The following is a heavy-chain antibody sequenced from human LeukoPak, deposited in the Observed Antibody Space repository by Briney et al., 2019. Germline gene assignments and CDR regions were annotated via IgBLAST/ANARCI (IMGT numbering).Heavy chain of an antibody. CDR1: GHTLTELP. CDR3: VIGKEGHVYSAQYYLDS. CDR2: FDPEDSKI. Sequence: ALVKVSCKVSGHTLTELPIHWVRQTPRVGLEWMGGFDPEDSKIIYAQNFQGRFTMAEDTSTNTTYMELRNLSSDDSATYYCVIGKEGHVYSAQYYLDSWGQGTLVIVSA. D-gene: IGHD2-15*01. J-gene: IGHJ4*02. V-gene: IGHV1-24*01.